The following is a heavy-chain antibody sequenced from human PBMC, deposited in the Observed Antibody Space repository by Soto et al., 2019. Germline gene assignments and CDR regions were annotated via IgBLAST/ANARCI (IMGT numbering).Heavy chain of an antibody. Sequence: QVQLQESGPGLVKPSDTLSLTCAVSGYSISSSNWWGWIRQPPGKGLEWIGYIYYSGITYYNPSLKSRGTMSVDTSKNQFALKLTSVTAVDTVVYYCARREIQGPIDYWGQGTLVTVSS. V-gene: IGHV4-28*01. CDR3: ARREIQGPIDY. D-gene: IGHD1-26*01. J-gene: IGHJ4*02. CDR2: IYYSGIT. CDR1: GYSISSSNW.